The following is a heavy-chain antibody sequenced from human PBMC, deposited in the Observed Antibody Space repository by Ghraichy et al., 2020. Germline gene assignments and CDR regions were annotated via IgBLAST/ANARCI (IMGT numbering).Heavy chain of an antibody. Sequence: GSLRLSCTVTGGSISSNDYYWGWLRQPPGKGLEWIGTISFSGTTYYNPTLKSRVTLSVDTSKNQFSLKLISVIAADTAVYFCARRNGGFDYWGQGALVTVSS. CDR2: ISFSGTT. J-gene: IGHJ4*02. V-gene: IGHV4-39*01. CDR3: ARRNGGFDY. D-gene: IGHD3-16*01. CDR1: GGSISSNDYY.